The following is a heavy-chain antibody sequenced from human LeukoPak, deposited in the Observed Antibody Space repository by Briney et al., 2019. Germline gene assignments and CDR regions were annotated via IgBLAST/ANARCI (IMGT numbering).Heavy chain of an antibody. Sequence: GGSLRLSCAASGFTFSTYAMSWVRQAPGKGLEWVSSISDTTYYADSVKGRFTISRDNSKNTLYLQMNSLTTEDTAVYYCAKAQAITGRNLFDAWGQGTLVTVSS. CDR3: AKAQAITGRNLFDA. CDR1: GFTFSTYA. V-gene: IGHV3-23*01. J-gene: IGHJ5*02. D-gene: IGHD1-20*01. CDR2: ISDTT.